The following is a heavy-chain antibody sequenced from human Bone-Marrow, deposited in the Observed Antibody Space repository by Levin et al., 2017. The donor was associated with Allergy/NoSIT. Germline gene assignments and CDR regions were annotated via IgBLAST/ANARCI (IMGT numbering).Heavy chain of an antibody. CDR1: GYTFIIYG. CDR3: ASGRYCTSARCYNPDFYGMDV. D-gene: IGHD2-2*02. J-gene: IGHJ6*02. CDR2: ISAYNGNT. Sequence: ASVKVSCKASGYTFIIYGISWVRQAPGQGLEWMGWISAYNGNTNYATKLQGRVTMTTDTSTSTTYMELRSLRSDDTAVYYCASGRYCTSARCYNPDFYGMDVWGQGTTVIVSS. V-gene: IGHV1-18*01.